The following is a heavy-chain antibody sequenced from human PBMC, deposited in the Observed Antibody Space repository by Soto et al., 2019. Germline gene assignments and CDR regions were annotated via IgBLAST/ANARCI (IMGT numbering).Heavy chain of an antibody. J-gene: IGHJ4*02. CDR2: IYYSGST. CDR3: ARARAAAVTSGYFDY. V-gene: IGHV4-31*03. CDR1: GGSISSGGYY. D-gene: IGHD6-13*01. Sequence: QVQLQESGPGLVKPSQTLSLTCTVSGGSISSGGYYWSWIRQHPGKGLEWIGYIYYSGSTYYNPSLKSRVTISVATSKNQFSLKLSSVTAADTAVYYCARARAAAVTSGYFDYWGQGTLVTVSS.